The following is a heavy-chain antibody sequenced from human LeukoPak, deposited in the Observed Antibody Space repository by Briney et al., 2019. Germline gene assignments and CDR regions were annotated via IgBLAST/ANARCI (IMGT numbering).Heavy chain of an antibody. J-gene: IGHJ6*02. V-gene: IGHV3-23*01. CDR2: SSGSGGGT. D-gene: IGHD6-13*01. CDR1: GFNFGTYA. Sequence: GGSLRLSCAASGFNFGTYAMSWVRQAPGKGLEWVSSSGSGGGTYYADSVKGRFTISRDNSKNTLYLQMNSLRAEDTAVYYCARDPVAAAPPNYYYGMDVWGQGTTVTVSS. CDR3: ARDPVAAAPPNYYYGMDV.